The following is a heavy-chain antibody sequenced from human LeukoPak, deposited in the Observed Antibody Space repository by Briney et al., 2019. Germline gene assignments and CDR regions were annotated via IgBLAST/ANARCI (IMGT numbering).Heavy chain of an antibody. V-gene: IGHV1-2*02. J-gene: IGHJ5*02. CDR2: INPNSGGT. CDR3: ARVVGATLNNWFDP. D-gene: IGHD1-26*01. Sequence: ASVKVSCKASGYTFTGYYMHWVRQAPGQGLEWMGWINPNSGGTNYAQKFQGRVTMTRDTSTSTVYMELSSLRSEDTAVYYCARVVGATLNNWFDPWGQGTLVTVSS. CDR1: GYTFTGYY.